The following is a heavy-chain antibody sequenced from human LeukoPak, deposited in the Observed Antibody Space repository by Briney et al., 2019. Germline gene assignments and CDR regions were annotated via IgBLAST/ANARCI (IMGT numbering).Heavy chain of an antibody. V-gene: IGHV3-7*03. Sequence: PGGSLRLSCVASGFTFSNYWMSWVRQAPGKGLEWVANIKQDGSEKYYVDSVKGRFTISRDNFNNMLYLQMNNLRAEDTAVYFCAKRTGFGESKRVDYWGQGTLVTVSS. CDR1: GFTFSNYW. CDR2: IKQDGSEK. J-gene: IGHJ4*02. D-gene: IGHD3-10*01. CDR3: AKRTGFGESKRVDY.